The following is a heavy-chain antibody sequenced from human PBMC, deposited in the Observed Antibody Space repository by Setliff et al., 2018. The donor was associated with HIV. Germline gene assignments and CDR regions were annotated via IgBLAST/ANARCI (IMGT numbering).Heavy chain of an antibody. V-gene: IGHV1-69*05. CDR3: ASASGYCRSGVCYIGVHKTPDKYYCDS. J-gene: IGHJ4*02. CDR2: IIPLYGTS. Sequence: SVKVTCKSSGDTFSNSAIYWVRQAPGQGLEWMGGIIPLYGTSKYAQKFQGRVAITTDELMTTAYMELTSLRSEDTAVYFCASASGYCRSGVCYIGVHKTPDKYYCDSWGQGTLVTVSS. D-gene: IGHD2-8*01. CDR1: GDTFSNSA.